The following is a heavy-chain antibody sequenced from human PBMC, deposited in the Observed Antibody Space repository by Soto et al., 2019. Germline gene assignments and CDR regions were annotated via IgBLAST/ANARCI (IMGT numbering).Heavy chain of an antibody. Sequence: PSETLSLTCTVSGGSISSYYWDWIRQPPGKGLEWIGSIYYRGSTYYNPSLQSRVTISVDTSKNQFSLKLSSVTAADTAVYYCARRPYYYDSTGPPRWGQGTLVTVSS. CDR3: ARRPYYYDSTGPPR. V-gene: IGHV4-39*01. D-gene: IGHD3-22*01. J-gene: IGHJ4*02. CDR2: IYYRGST. CDR1: GGSISSYY.